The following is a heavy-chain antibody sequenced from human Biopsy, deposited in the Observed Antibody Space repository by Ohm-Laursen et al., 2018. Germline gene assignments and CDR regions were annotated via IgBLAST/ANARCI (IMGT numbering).Heavy chain of an antibody. CDR3: ASVVLGPTNDAFDL. J-gene: IGHJ3*01. Sequence: SETLCLTCNVSGGHIHNYYWSWIRQPSGKGLEWIGRIYPGGSTNYNPSLKSRVTMSVDTSKKQLSLRLRSVTAADTAMYYCASVVLGPTNDAFDLWGQGTMVVVSS. CDR2: IYPGGST. CDR1: GGHIHNYY. V-gene: IGHV4-4*07. D-gene: IGHD3-22*01.